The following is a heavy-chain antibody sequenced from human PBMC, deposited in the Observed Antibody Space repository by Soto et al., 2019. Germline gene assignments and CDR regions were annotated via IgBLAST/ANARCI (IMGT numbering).Heavy chain of an antibody. V-gene: IGHV4-31*03. Sequence: PSETLSLTCTVSGGSISSGAYYWNWIRQHPGKDLEWIGYIYYSASTYYNPSLQSRVTIAVDTSKNQFSLKLTSVTAADTPVYYCARTPSHVCRTISCHDPDIWGQGTMVTVSS. CDR3: ARTPSHVCRTISCHDPDI. CDR1: GGSISSGAYY. J-gene: IGHJ3*02. CDR2: IYYSAST. D-gene: IGHD2-2*01.